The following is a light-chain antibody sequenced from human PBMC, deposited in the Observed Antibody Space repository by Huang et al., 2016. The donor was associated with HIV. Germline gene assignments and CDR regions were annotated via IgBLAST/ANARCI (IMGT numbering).Light chain of an antibody. CDR2: EVS. Sequence: DIVMTQTPLSLSVTPGQPASISCKSSQSLLHSDGQTYLFWYLQKPGQPPQLLIYEVSNRFYGGADRVSGSGAGTDFTVKISRVEAEDVGVYYCMHSTQHPYTFGQGTKLEIK. CDR1: QSLLHSDGQTY. J-gene: IGKJ2*01. CDR3: MHSTQHPYT. V-gene: IGKV2D-29*01.